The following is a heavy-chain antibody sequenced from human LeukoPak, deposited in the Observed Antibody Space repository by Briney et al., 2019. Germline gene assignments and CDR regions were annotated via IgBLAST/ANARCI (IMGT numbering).Heavy chain of an antibody. CDR3: ARLESPRSSTSCYYECNWFDP. CDR2: IYYSGST. J-gene: IGHJ5*02. CDR1: GGSISSSSYY. D-gene: IGHD2-2*01. V-gene: IGHV4-39*01. Sequence: SETLSLTCTVSGGSISSSSYYWGWIRQPPGKGLEWIGCIYYSGSTHYNPSLKGRVPMSVYPSQDLFSLKLLSVTAAGTVVFYCARLESPRSSTSCYYECNWFDPWGQGTLVTVSS.